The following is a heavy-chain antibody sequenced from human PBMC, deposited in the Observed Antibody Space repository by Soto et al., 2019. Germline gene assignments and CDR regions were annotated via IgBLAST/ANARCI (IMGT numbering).Heavy chain of an antibody. CDR2: ISYDEIDK. CDR3: ARDQLDGLKPRETRYFDF. J-gene: IGHJ4*02. CDR1: GFTFTSHA. D-gene: IGHD3-3*01. Sequence: PGGSLRLSCAASGFTFTSHAMHWVRQTPGTGLEWVAAISYDEIDKKYASSVKGRFTVSRDNVKNTLSLQMNSLSPEDTAVYYCARDQLDGLKPRETRYFDFWGQGTLLTVSS. V-gene: IGHV3-30*03.